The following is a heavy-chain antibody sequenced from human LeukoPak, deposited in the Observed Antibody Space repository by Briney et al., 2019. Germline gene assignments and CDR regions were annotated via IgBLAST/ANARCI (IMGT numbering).Heavy chain of an antibody. J-gene: IGHJ2*01. CDR2: ISNNGGST. V-gene: IGHV3-64D*06. D-gene: IGHD4-17*01. Sequence: PGGSLRLSCSASGFTFSSDAMHWVRQAPGKGLEYVSAISNNGGSTYYADSVKGRFTISRDNSKNTLYLQMSSLRAEDTAVYYCVKSYTVTTKYFDLWGRGTLVTVSS. CDR3: VKSYTVTTKYFDL. CDR1: GFTFSSDA.